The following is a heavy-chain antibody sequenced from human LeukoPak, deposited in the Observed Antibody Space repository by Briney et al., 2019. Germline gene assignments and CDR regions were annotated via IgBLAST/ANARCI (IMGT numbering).Heavy chain of an antibody. CDR2: INPSGSRT. D-gene: IGHD5-18*01. J-gene: IGHJ3*02. V-gene: IGHV1-46*01. CDR3: ARDGVGTAMDDAFDI. Sequence: GASVKVSCKASGYTFTSYYMHWVRQAPGQGLEWMGIINPSGSRTTHAHRFQGRITMTRDTPTSTVYMELSSLRSEDTAVYYCARDGVGTAMDDAFDIWGQGTMVTVSS. CDR1: GYTFTSYY.